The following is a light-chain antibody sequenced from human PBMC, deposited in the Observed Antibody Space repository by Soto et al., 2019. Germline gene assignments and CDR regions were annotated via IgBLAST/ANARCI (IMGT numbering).Light chain of an antibody. J-gene: IGKJ1*01. V-gene: IGKV3-20*01. CDR1: QSVSSSY. Sequence: EIVLTQSPGTLSLSPGERATLSCRASQSVSSSYLAWYQQKPGQAPRLLIYGASSRPTGIPDRFSGSGSGAAFTLTISRLEPEDFAVYYCQQYGSSPETFGQGTKVKIK. CDR3: QQYGSSPET. CDR2: GAS.